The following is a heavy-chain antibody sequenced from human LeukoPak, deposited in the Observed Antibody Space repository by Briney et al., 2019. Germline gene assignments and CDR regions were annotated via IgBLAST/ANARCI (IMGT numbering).Heavy chain of an antibody. CDR3: ARGGYDTRGNYIATFDY. CDR1: GFTFRTYW. Sequence: GGSLRLSCATSGFTFRTYWVFCVRQAPGRGLVGVSRINPGGKHTVNADSVKCRFTISRDNAKNTLYLQMNSLRAEDTAVYYCARGGYDTRGNYIATFDYWGQGTLVTVSS. CDR2: INPGGKHT. J-gene: IGHJ4*02. V-gene: IGHV3-74*01. D-gene: IGHD3-22*01.